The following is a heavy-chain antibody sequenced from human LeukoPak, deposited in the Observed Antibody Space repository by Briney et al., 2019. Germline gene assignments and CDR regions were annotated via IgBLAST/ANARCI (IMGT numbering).Heavy chain of an antibody. Sequence: GSLRLSCAASGFTFNNFAMGWIRQPPGKGLEWIGYIYYSGSTNYNPSLKSRVTISVDTSKNQFSLKLSSVTAADTAVYYCARMTRDYGMDVWGQGTTVTVSS. D-gene: IGHD4-11*01. J-gene: IGHJ6*02. CDR1: GFTFNNFA. CDR3: ARMTRDYGMDV. V-gene: IGHV4-59*12. CDR2: IYYSGST.